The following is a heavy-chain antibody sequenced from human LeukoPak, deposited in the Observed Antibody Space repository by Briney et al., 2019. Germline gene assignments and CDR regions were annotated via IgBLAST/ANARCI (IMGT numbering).Heavy chain of an antibody. CDR3: AREGKLRRDAFDI. D-gene: IGHD4-17*01. CDR1: GFTFSSYA. V-gene: IGHV3-30*04. CDR2: ISYDGSNK. J-gene: IGHJ3*02. Sequence: GGSLRLSCAASGFTFSSYAMHWVRQAPGNGLEWVAVISYDGSNKYYADSVKGRFTISRDNSKNTLYLQMNSLRAEDTAVYYCAREGKLRRDAFDIWGQGTMVTVSS.